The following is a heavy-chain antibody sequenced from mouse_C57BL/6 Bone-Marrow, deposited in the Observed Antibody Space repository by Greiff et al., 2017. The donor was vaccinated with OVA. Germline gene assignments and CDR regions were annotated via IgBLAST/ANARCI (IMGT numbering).Heavy chain of an antibody. V-gene: IGHV1-82*01. CDR3: AGYYGKDYAMDY. CDR1: GYAFSSSW. D-gene: IGHD2-1*01. Sequence: QVQLQQSGPELVKPGASVKISCKASGYAFSSSWMNWVKQRPGKGLEWIGRIYPGDGDTNYNGKFKGKATLTADKSSSTAYMQLSSLTSEDSAVYFCAGYYGKDYAMDYWGQGTSVTVSS. J-gene: IGHJ4*01. CDR2: IYPGDGDT.